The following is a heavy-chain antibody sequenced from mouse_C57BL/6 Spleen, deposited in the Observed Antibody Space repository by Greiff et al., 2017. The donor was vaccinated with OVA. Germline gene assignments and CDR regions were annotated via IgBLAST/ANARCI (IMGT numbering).Heavy chain of an antibody. V-gene: IGHV1-74*01. D-gene: IGHD6-1*01. J-gene: IGHJ4*01. CDR3: AIIARRPDYYAMDY. CDR2: IHPSDSDT. Sequence: QVQLKQPGAELVKPGASVKVSCKASGYTFTSYWMHWVKQRPGQGLEWIGRIHPSDSDTNYNQKFKGKATLTVDKSSSTAYMQLSSLTSEDSAFYYCAIIARRPDYYAMDYWGQGTSVTVSS. CDR1: GYTFTSYW.